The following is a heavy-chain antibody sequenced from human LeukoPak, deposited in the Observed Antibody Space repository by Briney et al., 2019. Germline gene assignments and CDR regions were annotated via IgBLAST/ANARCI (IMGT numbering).Heavy chain of an antibody. V-gene: IGHV3-9*01. Sequence: GGSLRLSCAASGFTFDDYAMHWVGQAPGKGLEWVSGISWNSGSIGYADSVEGRFTISRDNAKNSLYLQMNSLRAEDTALYYCAKSTGGYGDLYYFDYWGQGTLVTVSS. J-gene: IGHJ4*02. CDR3: AKSTGGYGDLYYFDY. CDR1: GFTFDDYA. D-gene: IGHD4-17*01. CDR2: ISWNSGSI.